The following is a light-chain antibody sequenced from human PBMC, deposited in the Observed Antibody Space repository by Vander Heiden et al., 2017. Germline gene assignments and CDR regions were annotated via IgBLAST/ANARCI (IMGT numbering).Light chain of an antibody. J-gene: IGKJ2*01. CDR1: QSVSSSY. CDR3: QQYGSSPT. CDR2: GAS. Sequence: MVLTQSPGTPSLSPGERATLSCRASQSVSSSYLAWYQQKPGQAPRLLIYGASSRATGIPDRFSGSGSGTDFTLTISRLEPEDFAVYYCQQYGSSPTFGQGTKLEIK. V-gene: IGKV3-20*01.